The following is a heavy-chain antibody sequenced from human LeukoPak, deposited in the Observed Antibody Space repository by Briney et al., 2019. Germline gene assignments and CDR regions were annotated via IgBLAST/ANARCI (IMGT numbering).Heavy chain of an antibody. D-gene: IGHD5-18*01. CDR3: AREYSYTSLDWYYFDY. V-gene: IGHV4-34*01. CDR2: INHSGST. J-gene: IGHJ4*02. CDR1: GGSFSGYY. Sequence: SETLSLTCAVYGGSFSGYYWSWIRQPPGKGLEWIGEINHSGSTNYNPSLKSRVTISVDTSKNQFSLKLSSVTAADTAVYYCAREYSYTSLDWYYFDYWGQGTLVTVSS.